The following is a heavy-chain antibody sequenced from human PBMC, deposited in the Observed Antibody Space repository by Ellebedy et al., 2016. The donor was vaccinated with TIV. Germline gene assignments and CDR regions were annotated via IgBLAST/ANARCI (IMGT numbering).Heavy chain of an antibody. J-gene: IGHJ4*02. CDR3: VRTGRPWFDY. CDR1: GFTFSDYY. CDR2: ISTSSSYT. D-gene: IGHD2-8*02. V-gene: IGHV3-11*06. Sequence: PGGSLRLSCVASGFTFSDYYMSWIRQAPGKGLEWVSTISTSSSYTKCADSVKGRFTVSRDDAKNSLYLHMTSLKAEDTAVYYCVRTGRPWFDYWGQGTLVTVSS.